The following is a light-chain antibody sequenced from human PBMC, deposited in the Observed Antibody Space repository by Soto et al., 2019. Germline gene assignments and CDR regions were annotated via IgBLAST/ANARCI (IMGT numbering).Light chain of an antibody. J-gene: IGLJ2*01. Sequence: SYELTQSPSVSVSPGQTATITCSGDKLGDKYAYWYQQKSGQSPVVVIYEDTKRPSGIPERFSGSNSGNTATLTISGTQAMDEADYYCQAWDSSAVVFGGGTKLTVL. CDR3: QAWDSSAVV. CDR2: EDT. CDR1: KLGDKY. V-gene: IGLV3-1*01.